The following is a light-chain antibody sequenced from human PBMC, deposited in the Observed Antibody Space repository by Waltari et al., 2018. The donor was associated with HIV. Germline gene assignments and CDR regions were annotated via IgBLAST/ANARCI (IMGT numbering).Light chain of an antibody. V-gene: IGLV3-21*02. CDR3: QVWDSTTDEGV. Sequence: YVLPQPPPVSVAPGHTATITCDGNNIKSKSLHWYRQSPGQAPTLVVYDDSARPSGITERFSGSHSENTATLTISRVEAGDEADYYCQVWDSTTDEGVFGGGTKLAVL. J-gene: IGLJ2*01. CDR2: DDS. CDR1: NIKSKS.